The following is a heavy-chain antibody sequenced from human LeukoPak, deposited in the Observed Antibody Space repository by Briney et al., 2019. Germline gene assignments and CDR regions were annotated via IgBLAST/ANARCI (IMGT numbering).Heavy chain of an antibody. J-gene: IGHJ4*02. CDR1: GFTFSSYA. V-gene: IGHV3-23*01. CDR3: AKDFQGSSYYDSSGYFDY. Sequence: TGGSLRLSCAASGFTFSSYAMSWVRQAPGKGLEWVSAISGSGGSTYYADSVKGRFTISRDNPKNTLYLQMNSLRAEDTAVYYCAKDFQGSSYYDSSGYFDYWGQGTLVTVSS. CDR2: ISGSGGST. D-gene: IGHD3-22*01.